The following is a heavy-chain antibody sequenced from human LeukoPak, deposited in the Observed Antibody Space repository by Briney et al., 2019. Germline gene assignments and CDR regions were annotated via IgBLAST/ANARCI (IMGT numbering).Heavy chain of an antibody. CDR3: ARLRFLEWSRPPAGMDV. D-gene: IGHD3-3*01. V-gene: IGHV5-51*01. Sequence: GESLKISCKGSGYSSTSYWIGWVRQMPGKGLEWMGIIYPGDSDTRYSPSFQGQVTISADKSISTAYLQWSSLKASDTAMYYCARLRFLEWSRPPAGMDVWGQGTTVTVSS. J-gene: IGHJ6*02. CDR1: GYSSTSYW. CDR2: IYPGDSDT.